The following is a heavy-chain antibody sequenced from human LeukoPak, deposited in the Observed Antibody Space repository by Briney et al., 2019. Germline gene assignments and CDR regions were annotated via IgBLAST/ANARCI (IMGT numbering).Heavy chain of an antibody. D-gene: IGHD6-13*01. CDR2: ISSSSSYI. CDR1: GFTFSSYS. CDR3: ARDFGAAASRYLPFYYYYGMDV. Sequence: PGGSLRLSCAASGFTFSSYSMNWVRQAPGKGLEWVSSISSSSSYIYYADSVKGRFTISRDNAKNSLYLQMNSLRAEDTAVYYCARDFGAAASRYLPFYYYYGMDVWGQGTTVTVSS. J-gene: IGHJ6*02. V-gene: IGHV3-21*01.